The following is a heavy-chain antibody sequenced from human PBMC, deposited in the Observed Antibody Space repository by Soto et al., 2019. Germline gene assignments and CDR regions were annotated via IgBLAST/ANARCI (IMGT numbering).Heavy chain of an antibody. D-gene: IGHD6-19*01. CDR2: IWYDGSNA. V-gene: IGHV3-33*01. CDR1: GFTFSIFG. CDR3: AREKGSSRVVSGMSHEADFDS. J-gene: IGHJ4*02. Sequence: QVQLVESGGGVVQPGRSLRLSCAASGFTFSIFGMHWVRQAPGKGLEWAAIIWYDGSNAYYTDSVRGRFTISRDNSKNMANPQINSALDEHTAGYYCAREKGSSRVVSGMSHEADFDSWGQGTLVTVSS.